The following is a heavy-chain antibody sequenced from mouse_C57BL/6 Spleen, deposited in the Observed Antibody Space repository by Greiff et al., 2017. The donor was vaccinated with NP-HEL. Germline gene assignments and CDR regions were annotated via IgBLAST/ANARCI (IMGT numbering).Heavy chain of an antibody. CDR3: ARFADDYDAFDY. CDR2: INPSSGYT. V-gene: IGHV1-4*01. D-gene: IGHD2-4*01. J-gene: IGHJ2*01. CDR1: GYTFTSYT. Sequence: QVQLQQSGAELARPGASVKMSCKASGYTFTSYTMHWVKQRPGQGLEWIGYINPSSGYTKYNQKFKDKATLTADKSSSTAYMQLSSLTSEDSAVYYCARFADDYDAFDYWGQGTTLTVSS.